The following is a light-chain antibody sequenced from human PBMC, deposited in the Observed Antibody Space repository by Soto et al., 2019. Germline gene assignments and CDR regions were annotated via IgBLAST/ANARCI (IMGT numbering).Light chain of an antibody. Sequence: QSALTQPASVSGSPGQSITISCTGTSSDIGASNYVSWYQQHPGKAPKVMIYEVNNRPSGVSNRFSGSKSGNTASLTISGLQAEDEADYYCSSYTTSSSYVFGAGTKVTVL. V-gene: IGLV2-14*01. CDR3: SSYTTSSSYV. CDR1: SSDIGASNY. J-gene: IGLJ1*01. CDR2: EVN.